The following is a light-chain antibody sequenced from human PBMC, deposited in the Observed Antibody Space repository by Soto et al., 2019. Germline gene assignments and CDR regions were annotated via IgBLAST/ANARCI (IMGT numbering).Light chain of an antibody. V-gene: IGLV1-40*01. CDR2: GNG. Sequence: QSVLTQPPSVSGAPGQRVTISCTGSRSNIGAGYDVHWYQHLPGRAPKLLVSGNGDRPSGVPDRFSVSKSGPSASLAITGLQADDEAGYDYQSYYSTLSGVIFGGGTTLTVL. CDR1: RSNIGAGYD. CDR3: QSYYSTLSGVI. J-gene: IGLJ2*01.